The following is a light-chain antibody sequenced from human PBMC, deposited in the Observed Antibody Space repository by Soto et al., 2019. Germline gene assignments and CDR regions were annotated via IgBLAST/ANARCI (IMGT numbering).Light chain of an antibody. CDR1: QAVISGY. CDR2: GVS. CDR3: QQYGVPPLN. Sequence: EIVLTQSPGALSLSPGEGATLSCRASQAVISGYLAWYQQKPGQAPRLLMYGVSSRPTGISDRFSGSGSGTEFTLTITSLEPEDFALYYCQQYGVPPLNFGQGTKLQIK. J-gene: IGKJ2*01. V-gene: IGKV3-20*01.